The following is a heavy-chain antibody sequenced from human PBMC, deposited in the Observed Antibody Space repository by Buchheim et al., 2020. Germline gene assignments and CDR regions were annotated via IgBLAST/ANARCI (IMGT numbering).Heavy chain of an antibody. CDR1: GFTFSSYW. V-gene: IGHV3-7*01. CDR2: IKQDGSEK. CDR3: ARVDSGPPYGNWYFDL. J-gene: IGHJ2*01. Sequence: EVQLVESGGGLVQPGGSLRLSCAASGFTFSSYWMSWVRQAPGKGLEWVANIKQDGSEKYYVDSVKGRFTISRDNAKNSLYLQMNSLRAEDTAVYYCARVDSGPPYGNWYFDLWGRGTL. D-gene: IGHD2-2*03.